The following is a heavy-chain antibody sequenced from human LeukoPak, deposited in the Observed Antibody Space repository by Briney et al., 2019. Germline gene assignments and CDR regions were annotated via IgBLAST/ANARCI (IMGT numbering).Heavy chain of an antibody. Sequence: SDTLSLTCVVSGDSISSSNWWSWVRQPPGEGLAWIGQIHHSGNTNYNPSLKSRVTISVDKSKNQFSLKLTSVTASDTAVYYCARVTPSHGSGSPTQLDSWGQGTLVTVSS. D-gene: IGHD3-10*01. CDR3: ARVTPSHGSGSPTQLDS. J-gene: IGHJ4*02. CDR1: GDSISSSNW. V-gene: IGHV4-4*02. CDR2: IHHSGNT.